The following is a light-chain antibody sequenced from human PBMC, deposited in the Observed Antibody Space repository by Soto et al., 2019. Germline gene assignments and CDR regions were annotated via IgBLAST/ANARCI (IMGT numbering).Light chain of an antibody. J-gene: IGLJ1*01. Sequence: QSALTQPRSVSGTLGQSVTVSCTGTSSDVGGSNYVSWYQQHPLKAPKLIIFDVSKRPSGVPDRFSGSKSGNTASLTISGLQAEDEADYFCCSYAGRYNPRVFGTVTKVTVL. CDR3: CSYAGRYNPRV. CDR2: DVS. CDR1: SSDVGGSNY. V-gene: IGLV2-11*01.